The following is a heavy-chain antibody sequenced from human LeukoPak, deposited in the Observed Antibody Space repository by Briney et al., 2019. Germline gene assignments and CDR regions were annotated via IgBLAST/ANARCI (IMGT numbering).Heavy chain of an antibody. J-gene: IGHJ4*02. CDR3: ARERPALLPGEQFLPRYFDY. CDR2: ISGSGT. D-gene: IGHD3-16*01. V-gene: IGHV3-23*01. Sequence: GGSLRLSCATSGFTFRSYAMIWVRQAPERGLQWVSGISGSGTYYADSVKGRFTISRDNARNSLYLQMNSLRAEDTAVYYCARERPALLPGEQFLPRYFDYWGQGTLVTVSS. CDR1: GFTFRSYA.